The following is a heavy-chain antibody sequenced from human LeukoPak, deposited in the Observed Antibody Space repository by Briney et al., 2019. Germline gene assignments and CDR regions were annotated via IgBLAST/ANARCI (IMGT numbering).Heavy chain of an antibody. J-gene: IGHJ4*02. Sequence: SETLSLTCTVSGGSLRSNDYYWGFIRQPPGKGLEWIGSISYSGATYHNPSLKSRVTSSVDTSKNQFSLRLTSVTAADTAVYYCARRKGGYPFDYWGQGTLVTVSS. CDR2: ISYSGAT. CDR3: ARRKGGYPFDY. CDR1: GGSLRSNDYY. D-gene: IGHD5-12*01. V-gene: IGHV4-39*01.